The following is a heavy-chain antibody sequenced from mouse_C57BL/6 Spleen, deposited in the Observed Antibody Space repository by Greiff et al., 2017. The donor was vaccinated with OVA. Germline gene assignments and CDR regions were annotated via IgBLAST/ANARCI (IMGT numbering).Heavy chain of an antibody. CDR1: GYTFTSYW. V-gene: IGHV1-50*01. D-gene: IGHD1-1*01. J-gene: IGHJ3*01. Sequence: QVQLQQPGAELVKPGASVKLSCKASGYTFTSYWMQWVKQRPGQGLEWIGEIDPSDSYTNYNQKFKGKATLTVDTSSSTAYMQLSSLTSEDSAVYYCARGVYGSSYRAYWGQGTLVTVSA. CDR3: ARGVYGSSYRAY. CDR2: IDPSDSYT.